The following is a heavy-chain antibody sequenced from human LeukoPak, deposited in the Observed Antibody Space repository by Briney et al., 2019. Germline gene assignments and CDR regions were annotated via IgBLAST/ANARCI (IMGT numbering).Heavy chain of an antibody. V-gene: IGHV1-3*01. D-gene: IGHD3-22*01. Sequence: ASVKVSCKASGYTFTSYGISWVRQAPGQGLEWMGWINAGNGNTKYSQKFQGRVTITRDTSASTAYMELSSLRSEDTAVYYCARVFDYYDSSGYSYYFDYWGQGTLVTVSS. CDR2: INAGNGNT. CDR3: ARVFDYYDSSGYSYYFDY. J-gene: IGHJ4*02. CDR1: GYTFTSYG.